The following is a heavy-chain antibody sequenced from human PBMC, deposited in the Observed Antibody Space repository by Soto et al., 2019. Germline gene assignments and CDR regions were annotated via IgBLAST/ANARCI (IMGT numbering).Heavy chain of an antibody. CDR2: IYYGGRT. V-gene: IGHV4-39*01. CDR3: VRRPPRQLLDGYFDY. D-gene: IGHD1-1*01. Sequence: QLQLQESGPGLVKPSETLSLTCTVSGGSISSTSYYWGWIRQPPGKGLECIGTIYYGGRTYYNPSLKSRVSISLDTSKNEFSLKVTSVTAADTAVYYCVRRPPRQLLDGYFDYWGRGTLVTVSS. J-gene: IGHJ4*02. CDR1: GGSISSTSYY.